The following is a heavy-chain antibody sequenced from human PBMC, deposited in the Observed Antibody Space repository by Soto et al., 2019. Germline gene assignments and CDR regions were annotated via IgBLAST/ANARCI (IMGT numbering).Heavy chain of an antibody. CDR1: GFSLRSSEVG. CDR3: ARRPDDTDLGYFDY. Sequence: QITLKESGPTLVRPTQTLTLTCTFSGFSLRSSEVGVGWIRQPPGKALEWLALIYWDDDKRYSPSLKSRLTITKDTSKNQVVLILTNVDPVDTATYYCARRPDDTDLGYFDYWGHGTLVTVSS. V-gene: IGHV2-5*02. CDR2: IYWDDDK. J-gene: IGHJ4*01. D-gene: IGHD1-1*01.